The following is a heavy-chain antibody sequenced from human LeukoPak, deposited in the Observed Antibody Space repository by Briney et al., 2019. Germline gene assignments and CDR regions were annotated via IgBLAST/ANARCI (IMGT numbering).Heavy chain of an antibody. CDR2: INPSGGST. J-gene: IGHJ4*02. CDR1: GYTFTSYY. D-gene: IGHD3-22*01. V-gene: IGHV1-46*01. Sequence: ASVKVSCKASGYTFTSYYMHWVRQAPGQGLEWMGIINPSGGSTSYAQKFQGRVTMTRDTSTSTVHMELSSLRSEDTAVYYCARVMSGYDSSGYSSKMFDYWGQGTLVTVSS. CDR3: ARVMSGYDSSGYSSKMFDY.